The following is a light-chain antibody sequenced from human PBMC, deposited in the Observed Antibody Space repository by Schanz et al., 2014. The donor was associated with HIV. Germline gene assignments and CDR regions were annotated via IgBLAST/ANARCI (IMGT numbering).Light chain of an antibody. J-gene: IGKJ2*01. Sequence: EIVLTQSPATLSLSPGERATLSCRASQSVGNYLAWYQQKPGRAPRLLIYGASTRATGIPARFSGSGSGTEFTLTISSLEPEDFAVYYCQQRSNWPMYTFGQGTKLEIK. CDR1: QSVGNY. CDR3: QQRSNWPMYT. CDR2: GAS. V-gene: IGKV3-11*01.